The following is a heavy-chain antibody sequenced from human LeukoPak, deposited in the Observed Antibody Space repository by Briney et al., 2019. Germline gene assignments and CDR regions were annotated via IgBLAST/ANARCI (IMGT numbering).Heavy chain of an antibody. CDR2: ISAYNGNT. V-gene: IGHV1-18*01. D-gene: IGHD6-6*01. CDR1: GYTFTSYG. Sequence: GASVKVSCKASGYTFTSYGISWVRQAPGQGLEWMGWISAYNGNTNYAQKLQGRVTITADESTSTAYMELSSLRSEDTAVYYCARAGEYSSPPGDFDYWGQGTLVTVSS. J-gene: IGHJ4*02. CDR3: ARAGEYSSPPGDFDY.